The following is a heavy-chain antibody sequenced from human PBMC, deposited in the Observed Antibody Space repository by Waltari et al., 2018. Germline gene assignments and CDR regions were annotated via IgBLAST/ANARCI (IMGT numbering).Heavy chain of an antibody. Sequence: QVQLVQSGAEVKKPGASVKVSCKASGYTFTGYYMHWVRQAPGQGLEWMGRINPSSGGTNYARKCQGRVTMTRDTSISTAYMELSRLRSDDTAVYYCARGKWLLLSFDYWGQGTLVTVSS. D-gene: IGHD3-22*01. CDR2: INPSSGGT. CDR1: GYTFTGYY. J-gene: IGHJ4*02. CDR3: ARGKWLLLSFDY. V-gene: IGHV1-2*06.